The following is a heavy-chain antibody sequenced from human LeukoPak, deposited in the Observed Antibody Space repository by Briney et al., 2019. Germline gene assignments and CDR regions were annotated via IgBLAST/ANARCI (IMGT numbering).Heavy chain of an antibody. D-gene: IGHD3-22*01. J-gene: IGHJ6*02. CDR2: ISYDGSNK. V-gene: IGHV3-30-3*01. CDR1: GFTFSSYA. CDR3: ASNYYDSSGYYWAPYYYYGMDV. Sequence: GRSLRLSCAASGFTFSSYAMHWVRQAPGKGLEWVAVISYDGSNKYYADSVKGRFTISRDNSKNTLYLQMNSLGAEDTAVYYCASNYYDSSGYYWAPYYYYGMDVWGQGTTVTVSS.